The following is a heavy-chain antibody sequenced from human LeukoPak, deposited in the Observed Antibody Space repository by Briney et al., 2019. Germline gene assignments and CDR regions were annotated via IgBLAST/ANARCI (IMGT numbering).Heavy chain of an antibody. J-gene: IGHJ5*02. CDR2: INPNSGGR. Sequence: WASGKVCCKGSGYTFTGYYIHWVRQAPAQGLELIGWINPNSGGRNYAQKFQVRVTMTRDTSISTAYMELTRLTFDDTAVYNCARVVRGFEKIVATTSNWFDPWGPGTLGTVSS. D-gene: IGHD5-12*01. V-gene: IGHV1-2*02. CDR3: ARVVRGFEKIVATTSNWFDP. CDR1: GYTFTGYY.